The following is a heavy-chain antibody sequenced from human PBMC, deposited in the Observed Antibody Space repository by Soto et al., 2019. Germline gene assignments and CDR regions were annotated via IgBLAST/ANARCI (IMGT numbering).Heavy chain of an antibody. V-gene: IGHV1-46*03. CDR1: GYTFTSYY. CDR2: INPSGGST. J-gene: IGHJ4*02. D-gene: IGHD1-26*01. CDR3: ARETIVEMRGAPDIDY. Sequence: ASVKVSCKASGYTFTSYYMHWVRQAPGQGLEWMGIINPSGGSTSYAQKFQGRVTMTRDTSTSTVYMELSSLRSEDTAVYYCARETIVEMRGAPDIDYWGQGTLVTVSS.